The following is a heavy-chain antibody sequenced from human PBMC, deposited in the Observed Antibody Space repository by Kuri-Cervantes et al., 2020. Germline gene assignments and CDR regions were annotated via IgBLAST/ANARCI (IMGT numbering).Heavy chain of an antibody. CDR1: GGSFSGYY. V-gene: IGHV4-34*09. CDR3: ARDLMVRGMDV. Sequence: SCAVYGGSFSGYYWSWIRQPPGKGLEWIGYIYYSGSTYYNPSLKSRVTISVDTSKNQFSLKLSSVTAADTAVYYCARDLMVRGMDVWGQGTTVTVSS. CDR2: IYYSGST. J-gene: IGHJ6*02. D-gene: IGHD3-10*01.